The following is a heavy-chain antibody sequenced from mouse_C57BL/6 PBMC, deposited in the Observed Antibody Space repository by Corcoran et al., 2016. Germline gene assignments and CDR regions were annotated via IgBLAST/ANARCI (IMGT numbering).Heavy chain of an antibody. CDR2: INPNNGGT. D-gene: IGHD4-1*01. Sequence: EVQLQQSGPELVKPGASVKISCKASGYTFTDYYMNWVKQSHGKSLEWIGDINPNNGGTSYNQKFKGKATLTVDKSSSTAYMELRSLTSEDSAVCYCARNWAYFDYWGQGTTLTVSS. V-gene: IGHV1-26*01. CDR1: GYTFTDYY. CDR3: ARNWAYFDY. J-gene: IGHJ2*01.